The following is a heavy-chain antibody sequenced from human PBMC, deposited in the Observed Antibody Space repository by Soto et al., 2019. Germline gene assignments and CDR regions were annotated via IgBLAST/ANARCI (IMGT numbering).Heavy chain of an antibody. D-gene: IGHD4-17*01. J-gene: IGHJ6*02. CDR3: AKGGDYLYYYYGMDV. V-gene: IGHV3-23*01. CDR2: ISGSGGST. Sequence: GGSLRLSCAASGFTFSSYAMSWVRQAPGKGLEWVSAISGSGGSTYYADSVKGRFTISRDNSKNTLYLQMNSLRAEDTAVYYCAKGGDYLYYYYGMDVWGQGTTVTVSS. CDR1: GFTFSSYA.